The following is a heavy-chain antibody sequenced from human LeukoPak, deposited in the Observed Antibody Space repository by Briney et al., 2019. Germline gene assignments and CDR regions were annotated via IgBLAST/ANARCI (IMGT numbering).Heavy chain of an antibody. CDR3: ARHPYGVLDY. J-gene: IGHJ4*02. V-gene: IGHV3-7*01. Sequence: GGSLRLSCAVSGFSFDTYWMTWVRQAPGKGLEWVANIKRDGSEKYYVDSVKGRFTIPRDNAKNSLYLLMNSLRAEDTAVYYCARHPYGVLDYWGQGTLVTVSS. CDR2: IKRDGSEK. CDR1: GFSFDTYW. D-gene: IGHD4-17*01.